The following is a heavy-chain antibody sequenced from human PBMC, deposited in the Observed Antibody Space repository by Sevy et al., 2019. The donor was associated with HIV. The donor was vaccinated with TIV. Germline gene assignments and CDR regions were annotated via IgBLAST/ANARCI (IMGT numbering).Heavy chain of an antibody. CDR2: INSDGSST. V-gene: IGHV3-74*01. CDR1: GFTFSSYW. Sequence: GSLRLSCAASGFTFSSYWMHWVRQAPGKGLVWVSRINSDGSSTSYEDSVKGRFTISRDNAKNTLYLQMNSLRAEDTAVYYCARGRVGPYDYVWGSYNGYYYGMDVWGQGTTVTVSS. CDR3: ARGRVGPYDYVWGSYNGYYYGMDV. J-gene: IGHJ6*02. D-gene: IGHD3-16*01.